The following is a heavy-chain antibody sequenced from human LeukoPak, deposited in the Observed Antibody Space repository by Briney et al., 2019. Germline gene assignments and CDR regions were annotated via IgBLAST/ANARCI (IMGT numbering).Heavy chain of an antibody. V-gene: IGHV7-4-1*02. CDR1: GYTFTSYA. Sequence: ASVKVSCKASGYTFTSYAMNWVRQAPGQGLEWMGWINTNTGNPTYAQGFTGRFVFSLDTSVSTAYLQISSLKAEDTAVYYCASRPRSGVVAAMDYWGQGTLVTVSS. D-gene: IGHD2-15*01. J-gene: IGHJ4*02. CDR3: ASRPRSGVVAAMDY. CDR2: INTNTGNP.